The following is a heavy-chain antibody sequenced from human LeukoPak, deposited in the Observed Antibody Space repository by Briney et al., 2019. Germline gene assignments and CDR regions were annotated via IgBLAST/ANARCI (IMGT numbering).Heavy chain of an antibody. D-gene: IGHD2-2*01. V-gene: IGHV3-23*01. J-gene: IGHJ4*02. CDR1: GFTFSSYA. CDR2: ISGSGGST. CDR3: AKEDGDIVVVPAAIFDY. Sequence: GGSLRLSCAASGFTFSSYAMHWVRQAPGKGLEWVSAISGSGGSTYYADSVKGRFTISRDNSKNTLYLQMNSLRAEDTAVYYCAKEDGDIVVVPAAIFDYWGQGTLVTVSS.